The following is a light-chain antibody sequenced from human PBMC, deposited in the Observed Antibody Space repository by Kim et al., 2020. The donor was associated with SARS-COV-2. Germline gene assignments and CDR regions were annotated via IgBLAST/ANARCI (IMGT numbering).Light chain of an antibody. Sequence: SITLSCTGTSSYIGDYKYVSWYQQHPGKAPKLIIYAVGGRPSGVSSRFAGSKSGNTASLTISGLQAEDEANYYCSSYTRASTLYVIFGGGTQLTVL. CDR1: SSYIGDYKY. CDR3: SSYTRASTLYVI. V-gene: IGLV2-14*03. J-gene: IGLJ2*01. CDR2: AVG.